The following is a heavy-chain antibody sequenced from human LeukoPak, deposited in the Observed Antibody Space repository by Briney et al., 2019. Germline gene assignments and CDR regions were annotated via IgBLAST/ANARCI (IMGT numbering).Heavy chain of an antibody. J-gene: IGHJ5*02. Sequence: GESLKISCKGSGYSFTSYWIGWVRQMPGKGLEWMGIIYPADSDTRYSPSFQGQVTISADKSISTAYLQWNSLKASDTAMYYCAGVGGSGWYGGHNWFDPWGQGTLVTVSS. CDR3: AGVGGSGWYGGHNWFDP. CDR1: GYSFTSYW. D-gene: IGHD6-19*01. CDR2: IYPADSDT. V-gene: IGHV5-51*01.